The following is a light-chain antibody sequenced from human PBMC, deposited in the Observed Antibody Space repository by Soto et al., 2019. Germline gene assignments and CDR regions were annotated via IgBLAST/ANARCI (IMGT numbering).Light chain of an antibody. Sequence: IVLTQSAGTLSLFPGETATLSCRASQSVSSNNLAWYHQKPGQTARLLIYGASSRATGIPDRFSGSGSGTDFTLTISRLEPEDFAVYYCQQYDNSITFGQGTRLEIE. CDR3: QQYDNSIT. CDR2: GAS. CDR1: QSVSSNN. J-gene: IGKJ5*01. V-gene: IGKV3-20*01.